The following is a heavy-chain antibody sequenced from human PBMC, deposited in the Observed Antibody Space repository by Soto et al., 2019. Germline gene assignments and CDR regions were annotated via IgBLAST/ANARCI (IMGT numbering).Heavy chain of an antibody. CDR2: ISAYNGNT. D-gene: IGHD6-19*01. Sequence: QVQLVQSGAEVKKPGASVKVSCKASGYTFTSYGISWVRQAPGQGLEWMGWISAYNGNTNYAQKLQGRVTMTTDTSTSTAYMERRSLRSDDTAVYYCARDRTKHHLIAVAGRSQGDAFDIWGQVTMVTVSS. CDR3: ARDRTKHHLIAVAGRSQGDAFDI. J-gene: IGHJ3*02. CDR1: GYTFTSYG. V-gene: IGHV1-18*01.